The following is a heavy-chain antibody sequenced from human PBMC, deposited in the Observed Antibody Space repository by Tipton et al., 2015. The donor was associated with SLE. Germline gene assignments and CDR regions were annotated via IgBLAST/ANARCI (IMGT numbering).Heavy chain of an antibody. CDR1: GFTFTSYT. CDR3: ARVDDSSGYYLNYYYGMDV. V-gene: IGHV3-21*03. CDR2: ISGSSSFI. D-gene: IGHD3-22*01. Sequence: SLRLSCAASGFTFTSYTMNWVRQAPGKGLEWVSCISGSSSFIDYADSAKGRFTISRDNTKNSLYLQMNSLRAEDTAVYYCARVDDSSGYYLNYYYGMDVWGQGTTVTVSS. J-gene: IGHJ6*02.